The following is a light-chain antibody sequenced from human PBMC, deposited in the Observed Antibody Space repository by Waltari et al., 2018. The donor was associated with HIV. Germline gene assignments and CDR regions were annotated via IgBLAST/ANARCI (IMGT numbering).Light chain of an antibody. Sequence: ETVMTQSPGTLSVSPGVRATLSCRASQNVFSDLAWYHQKPGQAPRLLLFGAAKRATGVPARFSGSGSGTEFTLTITSLQSEDYGLYHCQQYKTWPLTFGQGTRVEIK. CDR1: QNVFSD. CDR3: QQYKTWPLT. J-gene: IGKJ1*01. CDR2: GAA. V-gene: IGKV3-15*01.